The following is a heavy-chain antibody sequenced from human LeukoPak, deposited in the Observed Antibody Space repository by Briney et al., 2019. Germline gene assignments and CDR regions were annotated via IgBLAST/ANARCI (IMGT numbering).Heavy chain of an antibody. V-gene: IGHV1-2*02. Sequence: ASVKVSCKASGYTFTDFYIHWVRQAPGQGLDWMGWVNPNSGDTKYPQKFQGRVTMTRDTSISTAYMEVSRLRSDDTAVYYCARGAVAAKRMAYWFDPWGQGTLVTVSS. D-gene: IGHD6-19*01. CDR3: ARGAVAAKRMAYWFDP. CDR1: GYTFTDFY. J-gene: IGHJ5*02. CDR2: VNPNSGDT.